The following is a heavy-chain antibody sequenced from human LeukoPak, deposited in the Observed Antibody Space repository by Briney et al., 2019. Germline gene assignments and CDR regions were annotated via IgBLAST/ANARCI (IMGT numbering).Heavy chain of an antibody. CDR1: GGSISPYY. D-gene: IGHD6-19*01. CDR3: ARDTSGWSDAYAWHFDL. Sequence: PSETLSLTCTVSGGSISPYYWSWIRQPPGQGLDWIGYIYYSGSTSYNPSLKSRVTISVDTSKNQFSLKLSSVTAADTAVYYCARDTSGWSDAYAWHFDLWGRGTLVTVSS. V-gene: IGHV4-59*01. J-gene: IGHJ2*01. CDR2: IYYSGST.